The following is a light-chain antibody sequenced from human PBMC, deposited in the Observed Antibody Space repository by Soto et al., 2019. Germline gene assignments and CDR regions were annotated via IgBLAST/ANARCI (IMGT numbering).Light chain of an antibody. CDR2: GNS. CDR3: QSYENSLSVYV. CDR1: SSNIGAHYD. Sequence: QSALTQPPSVSGAPGQRVTISCTGSSSNIGAHYDVHWYQQLPGTAPKLLIYGNSNRPSGVPDRFSGSKSGTSASLAITGLQAEDEADYYCQSYENSLSVYVFATGTKVTVL. V-gene: IGLV1-40*01. J-gene: IGLJ1*01.